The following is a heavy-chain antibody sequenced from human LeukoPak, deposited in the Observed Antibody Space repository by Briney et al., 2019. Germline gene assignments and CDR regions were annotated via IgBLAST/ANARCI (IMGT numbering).Heavy chain of an antibody. V-gene: IGHV3-73*01. J-gene: IGHJ4*02. Sequence: GGSLRLSCAASGFTFSGSALHWVRQASGKGLEWIGRIRSKTNNYATTYAASVTGRFTISRDDAENTAYLQMNSLKTEDTAVYYCAREALGGEPFFDYWGQGTLVTVSS. CDR3: AREALGGEPFFDY. CDR2: IRSKTNNYAT. D-gene: IGHD3-10*01. CDR1: GFTFSGSA.